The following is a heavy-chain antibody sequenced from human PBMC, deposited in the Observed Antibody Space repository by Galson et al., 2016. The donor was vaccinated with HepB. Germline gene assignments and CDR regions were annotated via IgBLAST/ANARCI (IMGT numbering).Heavy chain of an antibody. D-gene: IGHD5-18*01. CDR1: GFTFDDYG. V-gene: IGHV3-20*04. Sequence: SLRLSCAASGFTFDDYGMSWVRQAPGKGLEWVSGIDWNGGNTGYADSVKGRFTISRDNAKDSLYLQMNSLRAEDTALYYCARGHPGDTALDTRGLFDDWGQGALVTASS. CDR3: ARGHPGDTALDTRGLFDD. CDR2: IDWNGGNT. J-gene: IGHJ4*02.